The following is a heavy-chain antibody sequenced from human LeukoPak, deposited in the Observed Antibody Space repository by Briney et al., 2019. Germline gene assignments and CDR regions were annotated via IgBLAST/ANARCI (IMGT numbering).Heavy chain of an antibody. CDR3: ARRRHNWFAP. J-gene: IGHJ5*02. CDR2: IYYSGST. CDR1: GGSISSSSYY. Sequence: SETLSLTCTVSGGSISSSSYYWGWIRQPPGKGLEWIGSIYYSGSTYYTPSLKCRVTISVDTSKNQFSLKLSSVPAADTAVYYCARRRHNWFAPWGQGTLVTVSS. V-gene: IGHV4-39*07.